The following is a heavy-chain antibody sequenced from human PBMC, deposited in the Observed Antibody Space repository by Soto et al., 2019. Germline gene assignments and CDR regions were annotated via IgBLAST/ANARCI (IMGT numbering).Heavy chain of an antibody. CDR3: ARDPGRGYYDSSGYVDY. D-gene: IGHD3-22*01. CDR1: GYTFTSYG. J-gene: IGHJ4*02. V-gene: IGHV1-18*04. CDR2: ISAYNGNT. Sequence: ASVKVSCKASGYTFTSYGISWVRQAPGQGLEWMGWISAYNGNTNYAQKLQGRVTMTTDTSTSTAYMELRSLRSDDTAVYYCARDPGRGYYDSSGYVDYWSQGTLVTVSS.